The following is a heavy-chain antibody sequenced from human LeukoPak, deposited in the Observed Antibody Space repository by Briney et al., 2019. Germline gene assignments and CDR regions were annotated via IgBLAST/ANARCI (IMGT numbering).Heavy chain of an antibody. Sequence: ASVTVSFKSSGYTFTIYGISRVRQPPGQGLEWMGWISAYNGNTNYAQKLQGRVTMTTDTSTSTAYMELRSLRSDDTAVYYCATQYCSSTSCYPYWVDYWGQGTLVTVSS. CDR3: ATQYCSSTSCYPYWVDY. CDR2: ISAYNGNT. V-gene: IGHV1-18*01. CDR1: GYTFTIYG. D-gene: IGHD2-2*01. J-gene: IGHJ4*02.